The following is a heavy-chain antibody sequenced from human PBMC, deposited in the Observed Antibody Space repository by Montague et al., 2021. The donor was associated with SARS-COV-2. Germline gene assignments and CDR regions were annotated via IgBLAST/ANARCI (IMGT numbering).Heavy chain of an antibody. V-gene: IGHV4-39*02. CDR1: GGSISSNNYY. CDR3: ARRGRKLLPVATTIGGFDI. J-gene: IGHJ3*02. Sequence: SETLSLTCTVSGGSISSNNYYWDWIPQPPGKGLEWIGSIYDSGXTXYXXXXKXRVTISVDTSKNHFSLKLNSVTAADTAVYYCARRGRKLLPVATTIGGFDIWGQGTMVTVSS. D-gene: IGHD5-12*01. CDR2: IYDSGXT.